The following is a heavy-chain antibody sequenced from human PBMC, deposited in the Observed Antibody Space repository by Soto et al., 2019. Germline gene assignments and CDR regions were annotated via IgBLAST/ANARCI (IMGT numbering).Heavy chain of an antibody. CDR3: ASFSLPFGPGFDP. CDR1: GGSFSDYY. D-gene: IGHD3-3*01. CDR2: TDHFGRT. J-gene: IGHJ5*02. Sequence: LSLTCSAYGGSFSDYYWSWIRQPPGKGLEWIGETDHFGRTNYNPSLKSRVTVSLDAAKNQFSLKLRSVTAADTAVYYCASFSLPFGPGFDPWGHGTLVTVSS. V-gene: IGHV4-34*01.